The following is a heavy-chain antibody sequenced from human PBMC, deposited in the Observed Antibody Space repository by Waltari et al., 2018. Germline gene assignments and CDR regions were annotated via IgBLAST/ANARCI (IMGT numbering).Heavy chain of an antibody. CDR1: GYTFTSYA. J-gene: IGHJ3*02. V-gene: IGHV1-3*01. CDR2: INAGNGNT. CDR3: ARDPPTYYYGSGSSPFDI. Sequence: QVQLVQSGAEVKKPGASVKVSCKASGYTFTSYAMHWVRQAPGQRLEWMGWINAGNGNTKYSPKFQGRVTITRDTSASTAYMELSSLRSEDTAVYYCARDPPTYYYGSGSSPFDIWGQGTMVTVSS. D-gene: IGHD3-10*01.